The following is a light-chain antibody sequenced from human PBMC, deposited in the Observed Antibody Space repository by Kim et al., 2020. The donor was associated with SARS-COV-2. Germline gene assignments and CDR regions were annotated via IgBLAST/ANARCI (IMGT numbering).Light chain of an antibody. J-gene: IGKJ4*01. V-gene: IGKV2-28*01. CDR2: LGS. CDR1: QSLLHSNGYNY. CDR3: MQALQTPL. Sequence: DIVMTQSPLSLPVTPGEPASISCRSSQSLLHSNGYNYLDWYLQKPGQSPQLLIYLGSNRASGVPDGFSGSGSGTDFTLKISRVEAEDVGVYYCMQALQTPLFGGGTKVDIK.